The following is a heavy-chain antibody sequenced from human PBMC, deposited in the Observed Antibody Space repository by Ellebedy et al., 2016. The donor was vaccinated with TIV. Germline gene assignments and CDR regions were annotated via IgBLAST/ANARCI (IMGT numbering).Heavy chain of an antibody. CDR2: IQSDGAST. CDR1: GVSFSASW. CDR3: ARDRYYTMDI. J-gene: IGHJ6*02. Sequence: GGSLRLXXAASGVSFSASWMHWVRQAPGKGLVWVSLIQSDGASTSYADSVKGRFTVSRDNARNTLYLQMSSLRAEDTAVYFCARDRYYTMDIWGQGTTVTVS. V-gene: IGHV3-74*01.